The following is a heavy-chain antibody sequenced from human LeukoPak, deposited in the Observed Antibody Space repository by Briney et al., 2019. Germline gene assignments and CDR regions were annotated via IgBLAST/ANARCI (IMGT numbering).Heavy chain of an antibody. CDR1: GYTFTDYY. CDR2: INPNSGGT. J-gene: IGHJ4*02. V-gene: IGHV1-2*02. D-gene: IGHD6-19*01. CDR3: ARGILKTWLAQGDY. Sequence: ASVKVSCKASGYTFTDYYLHWVRQAPGQGPEWMGWINPNSGGTNYAQKFQGRVTMTRDTSISTAYMELSRLRSDDTAVYYCARGILKTWLAQGDYWGQGTLVTVSS.